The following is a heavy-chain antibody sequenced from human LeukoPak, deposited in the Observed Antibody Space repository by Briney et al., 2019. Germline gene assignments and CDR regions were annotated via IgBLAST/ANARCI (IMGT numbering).Heavy chain of an antibody. J-gene: IGHJ3*02. CDR2: INHSGST. D-gene: IGHD6-19*01. Sequence: SETLSLTCAVSGGSISSSNWWSWVRQPPGKGLEWIGEINHSGSTNYNPSLKSRVTISVDTSKNQFSLKLSSVTAADTAVYYCARKEQWLPHDAFDIWGQGTMVTVSS. V-gene: IGHV4-4*02. CDR1: GGSISSSNW. CDR3: ARKEQWLPHDAFDI.